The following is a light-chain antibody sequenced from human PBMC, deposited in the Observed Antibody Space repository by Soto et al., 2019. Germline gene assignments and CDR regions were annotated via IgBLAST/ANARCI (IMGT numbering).Light chain of an antibody. CDR3: YSAADNTQV. V-gene: IGLV3-27*01. Sequence: SYELTQPSSVSVSPGQTARITCSGDVLAKKYARWFQQKPGQAPILVIYKDTERPSGIPERFSGSSSGTTVTLTISGAQVEDEADYYCYSAADNTQVFGTGTKVTVL. CDR1: VLAKKY. CDR2: KDT. J-gene: IGLJ1*01.